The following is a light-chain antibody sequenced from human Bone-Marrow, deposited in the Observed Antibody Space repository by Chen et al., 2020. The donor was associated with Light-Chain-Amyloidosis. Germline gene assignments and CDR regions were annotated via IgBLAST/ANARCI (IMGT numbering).Light chain of an antibody. CDR3: QQYYSAPFT. V-gene: IGKV4-1*01. CDR1: QTLLYSSNHKNY. J-gene: IGKJ3*01. Sequence: DIVMTQSPDSLAVSLGERATINCKSSQTLLYSSNHKNYLTWYQQKPGQPPKLLISWASTRESGVPDRFTGSGSGTDFTRTISSLQAEDVAVYYCQQYYSAPFTFGPGTKVNIK. CDR2: WAS.